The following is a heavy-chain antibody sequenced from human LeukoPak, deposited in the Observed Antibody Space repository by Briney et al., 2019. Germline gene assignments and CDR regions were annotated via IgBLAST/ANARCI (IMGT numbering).Heavy chain of an antibody. CDR1: GGSISSSSYY. D-gene: IGHD3-10*01. CDR2: IYYSGST. CDR3: ARTYYYGSGSLLDAFDI. J-gene: IGHJ3*02. Sequence: SETLSLTCTVSGGSISSSSYYWGWLRQPPGKGLEWIGSIYYSGSTYYNPSLKSRVTISVDTSKNQFSLKLSSVTAADTAVYYCARTYYYGSGSLLDAFDIWGQGTMVTVSS. V-gene: IGHV4-39*01.